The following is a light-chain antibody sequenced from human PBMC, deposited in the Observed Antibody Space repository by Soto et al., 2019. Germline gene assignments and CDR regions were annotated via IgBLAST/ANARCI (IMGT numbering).Light chain of an antibody. Sequence: QSVLTQPPSVSAAPGQKVTISCSGSSSNIGNDYVSWYQQLPGTAPKLLIYDNNKRPSGIPDRFSGSKSGTSATLGITGLQTGDEADYYSGLWDYSLSDSYVFGTGTKVTVL. V-gene: IGLV1-51*01. CDR3: GLWDYSLSDSYV. CDR2: DNN. J-gene: IGLJ1*01. CDR1: SSNIGNDY.